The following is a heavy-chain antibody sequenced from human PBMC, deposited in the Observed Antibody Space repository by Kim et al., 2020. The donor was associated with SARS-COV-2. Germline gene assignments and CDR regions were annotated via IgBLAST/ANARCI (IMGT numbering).Heavy chain of an antibody. D-gene: IGHD3-10*01. V-gene: IGHV4-59*08. CDR1: GDSITSQY. CDR3: ASSFGDYRDAFEF. Sequence: SETLSLTCTVSGDSITSQYCTWVRQPPGGGLEWIGYIFYGGSTNYSPSLKSRVTISRDTSKNQFSLRLSSVTAADTAVYYCASSFGDYRDAFEFWGQGTLVTVSS. J-gene: IGHJ3*01. CDR2: IFYGGST.